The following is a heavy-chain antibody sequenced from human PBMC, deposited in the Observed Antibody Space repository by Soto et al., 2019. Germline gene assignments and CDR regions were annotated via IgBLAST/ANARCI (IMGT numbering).Heavy chain of an antibody. J-gene: IGHJ4*02. V-gene: IGHV3-15*07. D-gene: IGHD3-9*01. CDR3: TTATTYDILTGYDY. CDR1: GFTFSNAW. Sequence: GRSLRLSCAASGFTFSNAWMNWVRQAPGKGLEWVGRIKSKTDGGTTDYAAPVKGRFTISRDDSKNTLYLQMNSLKTEDTAVYYCTTATTYDILTGYDYWGQGTLVTVSS. CDR2: IKSKTDGGTT.